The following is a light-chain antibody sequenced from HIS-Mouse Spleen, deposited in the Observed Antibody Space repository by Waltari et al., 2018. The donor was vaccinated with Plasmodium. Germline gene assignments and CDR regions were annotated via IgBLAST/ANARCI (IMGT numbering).Light chain of an antibody. J-gene: IGLJ3*02. V-gene: IGLV5-37*01. CDR1: SDINVVSYN. CDR2: YYSDSDK. Sequence: QPVLTQPPSSSASPGESASLPCTLPSDINVVSYNISWYQQNPGSPPRYLLYYYSDSDKGQGSGVPSRFSGSKDASANTGILLISGLQSEDEADYYCMIWPSNASGVFGGGTKLTVL. CDR3: MIWPSNASGV.